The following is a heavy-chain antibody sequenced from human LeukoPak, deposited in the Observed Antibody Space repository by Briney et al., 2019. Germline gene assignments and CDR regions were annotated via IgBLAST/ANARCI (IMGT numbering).Heavy chain of an antibody. CDR2: ISGGGDNT. D-gene: IGHD5-24*01. CDR1: GFTFRDYG. CDR3: AKLLRDATIYDF. V-gene: IGHV3-23*01. J-gene: IGHJ4*01. Sequence: GGSLRLSCVVSGFTFRDYGVGWVRQTPGKGLEWVSSISGGGDNTFYADSVRGRFTISRDNSENTLYLQLDSLRVEDTAFYYCAKLLRDATIYDFWGHGALVTVSS.